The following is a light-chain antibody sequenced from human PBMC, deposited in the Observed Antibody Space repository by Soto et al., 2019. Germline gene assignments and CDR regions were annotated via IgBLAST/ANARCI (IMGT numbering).Light chain of an antibody. V-gene: IGKV1-12*01. J-gene: IGKJ5*01. Sequence: QVTQSLSSVSASVGDRVTITCRAIQGISTSLAWYQQKPGAAPKLLMYTASSLQDGVPSRFSGSGSGTDFTLTISSLQPEDFATYYCQHSKTNSLPITFGQGTRLET. CDR2: TAS. CDR1: QGISTS. CDR3: QHSKTNSLPIT.